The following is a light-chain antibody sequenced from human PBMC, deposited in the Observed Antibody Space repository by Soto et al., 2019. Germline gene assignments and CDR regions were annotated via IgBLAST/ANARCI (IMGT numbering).Light chain of an antibody. J-gene: IGLJ1*01. CDR3: SSYTSSSTLHV. CDR2: EVS. Sequence: QSVLPQPASVSGSTGQSITISCTGTSSDGGGYNYVSWYQQHPGKAPKLMIYEVSNRPSGVSNRFSGSKSGNTASLTISGLQAEDEADYYCSSYTSSSTLHVFGTGTKVTV. CDR1: SSDGGGYNY. V-gene: IGLV2-14*01.